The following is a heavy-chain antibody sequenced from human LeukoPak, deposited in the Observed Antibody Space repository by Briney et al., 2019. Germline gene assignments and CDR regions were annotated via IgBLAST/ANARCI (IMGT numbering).Heavy chain of an antibody. CDR2: ISSSSSTI. Sequence: GGSLRLSCAASGFTFSSYSMNWVRQAPGKGLEWVSYISSSSSTIYYADSVKGRFTISRDNAKNSLYLQMNSLRAEDTAVYYCARTSSTVTTTPDYCGQGTLVTVSS. CDR1: GFTFSSYS. J-gene: IGHJ4*02. CDR3: ARTSSTVTTTPDY. V-gene: IGHV3-48*01. D-gene: IGHD4-17*01.